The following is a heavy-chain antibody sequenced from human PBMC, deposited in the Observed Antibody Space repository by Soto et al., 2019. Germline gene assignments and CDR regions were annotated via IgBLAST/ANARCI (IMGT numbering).Heavy chain of an antibody. D-gene: IGHD3-22*01. Sequence: QVHLVQSGAEVKKPGSSEKVSCKASGGTVSSYAITWVRQAPGKGLEWMGVFIPIFVSAHYAQKFQGRVTITADESTSTAYTELSGLTSEYTAVYYCARDLSSDSTGFRGYDLWGQGTLVTVPS. V-gene: IGHV1-69*01. J-gene: IGHJ4*02. CDR3: ARDLSSDSTGFRGYDL. CDR2: FIPIFVSA. CDR1: GGTVSSYA.